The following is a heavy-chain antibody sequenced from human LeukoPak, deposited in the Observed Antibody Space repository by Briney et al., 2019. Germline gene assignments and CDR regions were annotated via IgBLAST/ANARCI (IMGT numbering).Heavy chain of an antibody. CDR2: INHSGST. V-gene: IGHV4-34*01. Sequence: SETLSLTCAVYGGSFSGYYWSWIRQPPGKGLEWIGEINHSGSTNYNPSLKRRVTISVDTSKNQFSLKLSSVTAADTAVYYCARGQGGVVVVPAAIQFDYWGQGTLVTVSS. CDR3: ARGQGGVVVVPAAIQFDY. D-gene: IGHD2-2*01. J-gene: IGHJ4*02. CDR1: GGSFSGYY.